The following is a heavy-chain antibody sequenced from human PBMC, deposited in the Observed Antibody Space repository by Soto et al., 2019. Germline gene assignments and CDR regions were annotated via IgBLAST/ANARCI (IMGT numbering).Heavy chain of an antibody. CDR3: ARGKAAAGTSGFDY. CDR2: INQSGST. CDR1: GGSFSGYY. V-gene: IGHV4-34*01. J-gene: IGHJ4*02. D-gene: IGHD6-13*01. Sequence: SETLSLTCAVYGGSFSGYYWSWIRQPPGKGLEWIGEINQSGSTNYNPSLKSRVTISVDTSKKQFSLKLSAVTAADTAGYYCARGKAAAGTSGFDYWGQGTLVTVSS.